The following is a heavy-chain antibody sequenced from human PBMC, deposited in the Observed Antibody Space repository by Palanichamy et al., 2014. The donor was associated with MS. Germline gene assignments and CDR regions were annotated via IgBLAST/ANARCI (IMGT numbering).Heavy chain of an antibody. CDR3: AKDLSGWYSGRVY. CDR1: GFTFSSYA. CDR2: ISGSGGST. Sequence: QLLVVVGVGALVQPRGVPSRLSCAASGFTFSSYAMSWVRQAPGKGLEWVSAISGSGGSTYYADSVKGRFTISRDNSKNTLYLQMNSLRAEDTAVYYCAKDLSGWYSGRVYWGQGTLVTVSS. V-gene: IGHV3-23*01. J-gene: IGHJ4*02. D-gene: IGHD6-19*01.